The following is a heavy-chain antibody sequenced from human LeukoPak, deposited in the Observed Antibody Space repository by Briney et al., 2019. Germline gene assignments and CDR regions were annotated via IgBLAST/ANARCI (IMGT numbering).Heavy chain of an antibody. Sequence: GGSLRLSCAASGFTVSSNYMNWVRQAPGKGLEWVSLIYAGGSTYFADSVKGRFTISRDNSMNTLYLQMNSLRAEDTAVYYCARVRNYYDSSGYYDYWGQGTLVTVSS. CDR2: IYAGGST. CDR3: ARVRNYYDSSGYYDY. D-gene: IGHD3-22*01. V-gene: IGHV3-66*01. CDR1: GFTVSSNY. J-gene: IGHJ4*02.